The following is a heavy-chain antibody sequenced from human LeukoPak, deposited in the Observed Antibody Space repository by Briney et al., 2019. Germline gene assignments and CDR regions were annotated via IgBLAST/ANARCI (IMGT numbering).Heavy chain of an antibody. D-gene: IGHD5-12*01. CDR3: TTGIPHIVSTIDY. CDR1: GFTFGDYA. Sequence: PGGSLRLSCTGSGFTFGDYAMSWVRQAPGKGLEWVGFIRSKVYGGTEYAASVKGRFTISRDDSKNTLYLQMNSLKTEDTAVYYCTTGIPHIVSTIDYWGQGTLVTVSS. CDR2: IRSKVYGGT. V-gene: IGHV3-49*04. J-gene: IGHJ4*02.